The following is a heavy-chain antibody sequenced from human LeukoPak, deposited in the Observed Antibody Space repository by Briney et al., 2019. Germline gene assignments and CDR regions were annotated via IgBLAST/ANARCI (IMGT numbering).Heavy chain of an antibody. Sequence: PSETLSLTCAVYGGSFSGYYWSWIRQPPGKGLEWIGEINHSGSTNYNPSLKSRVTISVDTSKNQFSLKLSSVTAADTAVYYCARGQPEEQWLVVGNWFDPWGQGTLVTVSS. D-gene: IGHD6-19*01. CDR2: INHSGST. CDR1: GGSFSGYY. V-gene: IGHV4-34*01. J-gene: IGHJ5*02. CDR3: ARGQPEEQWLVVGNWFDP.